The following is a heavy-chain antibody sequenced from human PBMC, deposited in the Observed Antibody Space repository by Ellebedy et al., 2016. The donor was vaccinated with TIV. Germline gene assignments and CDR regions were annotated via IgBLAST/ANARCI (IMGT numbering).Heavy chain of an antibody. J-gene: IGHJ4*02. CDR3: ASIRTDNDY. CDR2: IYSDGAT. V-gene: IGHV3-66*01. D-gene: IGHD2-15*01. Sequence: GESLKISCAASGFTVRSKYMSWVRQAPGKGLEWLSAIYSDGATYYADSVKHRLTISRDNSKNTVSLQMNSLRAEDTAVYYCASIRTDNDYWGQGTLVIVSS. CDR1: GFTVRSKY.